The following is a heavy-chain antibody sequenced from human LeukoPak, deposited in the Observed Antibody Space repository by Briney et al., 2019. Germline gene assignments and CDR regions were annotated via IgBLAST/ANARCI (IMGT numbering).Heavy chain of an antibody. CDR2: ISAYNGNT. CDR1: GYTFTSCG. D-gene: IGHD6-13*01. J-gene: IGHJ3*02. V-gene: IGHV1-18*04. Sequence: GASVKVSCKASGYTFTSCGISWVRQAPGQGLEWMGWISAYNGNTNYAQKLQGRVTMTTDTSTSTAYMELRSLRSDDTAVYYCARDAYSSSWYGRYGAFDIWGQGTMVTVSS. CDR3: ARDAYSSSWYGRYGAFDI.